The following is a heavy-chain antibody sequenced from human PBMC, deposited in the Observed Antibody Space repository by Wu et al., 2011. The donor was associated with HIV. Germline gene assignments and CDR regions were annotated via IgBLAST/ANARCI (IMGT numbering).Heavy chain of an antibody. V-gene: IGHV1-18*01. CDR2: VSAYNGNT. J-gene: IGHJ4*02. CDR3: HPPGVRGLISRRGLGRRDY. CDR1: GYTFNSFG. D-gene: IGHD3-10*01. Sequence: QVQLVQSGAEVKKPGASVKVSCKATGYTFNSFGFSWVRQAPGQGLEWMGWVSAYNGNTNYAQKFQGRVTITADKCTSTASIELSSLRSEDTALYYCHPPGVRGLISRRGLGRRDYGGQEALVTVSS.